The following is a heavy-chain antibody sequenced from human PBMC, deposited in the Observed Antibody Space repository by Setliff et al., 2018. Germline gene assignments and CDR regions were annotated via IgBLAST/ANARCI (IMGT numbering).Heavy chain of an antibody. CDR3: ARDRYCSSASCYATQYNWFDP. J-gene: IGHJ5*02. D-gene: IGHD2-2*01. CDR2: ISSSGSTI. Sequence: GGSLSLSCAASGFTFSTYRIHWVRQAPGKGLEWVSYISSSGSTIYYADSVKGRFTVSRDNAKNSLYLQMNSLRAEDTAVYYCARDRYCSSASCYATQYNWFDPWGQGTLVTVSS. CDR1: GFTFSTYR. V-gene: IGHV3-48*01.